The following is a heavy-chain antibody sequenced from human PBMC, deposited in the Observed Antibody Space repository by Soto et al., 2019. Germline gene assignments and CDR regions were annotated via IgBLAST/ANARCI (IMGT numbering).Heavy chain of an antibody. CDR2: IYYSGST. Sequence: PSETLSLTCTVSGGSISSYYWSWIRQPPGKGLEWIGYIYYSGSTNYNPSLKSRVTISVDTSKNQFSLKLSSVTAADTAVYYCARGSGIYDYVWGSYRLLNFDYWGQGTLVTVSS. V-gene: IGHV4-59*01. J-gene: IGHJ4*02. D-gene: IGHD3-16*02. CDR3: ARGSGIYDYVWGSYRLLNFDY. CDR1: GGSISSYY.